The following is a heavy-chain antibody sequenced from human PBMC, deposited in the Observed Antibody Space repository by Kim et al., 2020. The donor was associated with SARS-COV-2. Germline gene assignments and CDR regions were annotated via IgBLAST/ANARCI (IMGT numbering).Heavy chain of an antibody. Sequence: SETLSLTCTVSGGSISSSSYYWGWIRQPPGKGLEWIGNMYYSGSSYYNPSLESRVTISVDTSKNQFSLKLSSVTAADTAVYYCARHLGDYLSPMTSWGQG. CDR1: GGSISSSSYY. V-gene: IGHV4-39*01. CDR2: MYYSGSS. CDR3: ARHLGDYLSPMTS. J-gene: IGHJ1*01. D-gene: IGHD4-17*01.